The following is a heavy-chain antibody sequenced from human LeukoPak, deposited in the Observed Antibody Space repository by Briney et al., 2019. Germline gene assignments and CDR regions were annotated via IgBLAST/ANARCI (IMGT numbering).Heavy chain of an antibody. Sequence: SETLSLTCTVSGGSISSYYWSWIRQPPGKGLEWIGFIYYSGSTNYNPSLKSRVTISVDTSKNQFSLKLSSVTAADTAVYYCARVAGATNYYYYMDVWGKGTTVTVSS. J-gene: IGHJ6*03. D-gene: IGHD1-26*01. CDR3: ARVAGATNYYYYMDV. CDR1: GGSISSYY. V-gene: IGHV4-59*01. CDR2: IYYSGST.